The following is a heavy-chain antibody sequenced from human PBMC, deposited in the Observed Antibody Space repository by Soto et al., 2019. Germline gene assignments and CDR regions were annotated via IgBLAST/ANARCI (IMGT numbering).Heavy chain of an antibody. CDR2: ISYDGSNK. D-gene: IGHD3-22*01. V-gene: IGHV3-30-3*01. CDR3: ARDPTSITMIVVVITTWRAFDI. J-gene: IGHJ3*02. Sequence: GGSLRLSCAASGFTFSSYAMHWVRQAPGKGLEWVAVISYDGSNKYYADSVKGRFTISRDNSKNTLYLQMNSLRAEDTAVYYCARDPTSITMIVVVITTWRAFDIWGQGTMVTVSS. CDR1: GFTFSSYA.